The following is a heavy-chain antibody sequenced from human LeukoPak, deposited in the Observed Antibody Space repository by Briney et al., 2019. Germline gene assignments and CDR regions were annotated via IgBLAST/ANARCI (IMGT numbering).Heavy chain of an antibody. V-gene: IGHV1-69*13. D-gene: IGHD3-16*01. CDR3: ALDWGFDP. Sequence: ASVKVSCKASGYTFTSYYMHWVRQAPGQGLEWMGGIIPIFGTANYAQKFQGRVTITADESTSTAYMELSSLRSEDTAVYYCALDWGFDPWGQGTLVTVSS. CDR2: IIPIFGTA. CDR1: GYTFTSYY. J-gene: IGHJ5*02.